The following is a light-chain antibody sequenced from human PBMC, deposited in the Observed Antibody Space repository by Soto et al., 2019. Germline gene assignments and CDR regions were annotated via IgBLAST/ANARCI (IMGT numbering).Light chain of an antibody. CDR2: DVN. J-gene: IGLJ1*01. V-gene: IGLV2-14*01. Sequence: QSALTKPASVSGSPGQSITISCTGTSSDVGGYNYVSWYQQHPGNTPKLIFFDVNNRPSGVSNRFSASKSGSTASLTIAGLQAEDEADYYCSAYSRTPTPVVFGNGTKLTVL. CDR3: SAYSRTPTPVV. CDR1: SSDVGGYNY.